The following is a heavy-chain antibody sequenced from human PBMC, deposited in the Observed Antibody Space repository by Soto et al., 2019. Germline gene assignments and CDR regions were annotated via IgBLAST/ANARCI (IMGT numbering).Heavy chain of an antibody. D-gene: IGHD3-3*01. Sequence: KPSETLSLTCAVSGYSISSGYQWGWIRQPPGKGLEWIGNIFHSGTTSYNPSLKSRVTVSVDTSKNQISLNLTSVTAADTAIYYCARDFLXXHYFDFWGQGILVTVSS. J-gene: IGHJ4*02. CDR1: GYSISSGYQ. CDR3: ARDFLXXHYFDF. CDR2: IFHSGTT. V-gene: IGHV4-38-2*02.